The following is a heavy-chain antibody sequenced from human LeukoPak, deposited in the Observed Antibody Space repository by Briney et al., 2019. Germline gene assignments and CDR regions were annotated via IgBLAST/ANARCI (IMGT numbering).Heavy chain of an antibody. CDR2: INPNSGGT. Sequence: ASVKVSCKASGYTFTGYYMHWVRQAPGQGLERMGWINPNSGGTNYAQKFQGRVTMTRDTSISTAYMELSRLRSDDTAVYYCARTIFGVVIDDYWGQGTLVTVSS. V-gene: IGHV1-2*02. CDR3: ARTIFGVVIDDY. D-gene: IGHD3-3*01. J-gene: IGHJ4*02. CDR1: GYTFTGYY.